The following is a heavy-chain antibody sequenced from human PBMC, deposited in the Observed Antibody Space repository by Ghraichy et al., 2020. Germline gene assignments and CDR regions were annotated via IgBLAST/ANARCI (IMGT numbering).Heavy chain of an antibody. J-gene: IGHJ6*02. CDR1: GGTFSSYA. CDR2: IIPIFGTA. Sequence: SVKVSCKASGGTFSSYALSWVRQAPGQGLDWMGGIIPIFGTANFAQRFQGRVTITADESTSTAYMELSSLRSEDTAVYYCARAVQPIARNSHPSDYDYYYYGMDVWGQGTTVTVSS. D-gene: IGHD2/OR15-2a*01. V-gene: IGHV1-69*13. CDR3: ARAVQPIARNSHPSDYDYYYYGMDV.